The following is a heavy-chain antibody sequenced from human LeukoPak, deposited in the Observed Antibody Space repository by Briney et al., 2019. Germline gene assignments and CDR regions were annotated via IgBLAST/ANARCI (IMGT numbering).Heavy chain of an antibody. Sequence: PSETLSLTCTVSGGSISSSSYYWSWIRQPPGKGLEWIGYIYYSGSTNYNPSLKSRVTISVDTSKNQFSLKLSSVTAADTAVYYCARSTGYCSGGSCYGGDFDYWGQGTLVTVSS. J-gene: IGHJ4*02. CDR2: IYYSGST. D-gene: IGHD2-15*01. V-gene: IGHV4-61*01. CDR1: GGSISSSSYY. CDR3: ARSTGYCSGGSCYGGDFDY.